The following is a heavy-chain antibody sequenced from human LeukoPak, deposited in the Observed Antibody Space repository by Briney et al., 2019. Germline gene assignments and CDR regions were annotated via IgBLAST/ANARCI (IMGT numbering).Heavy chain of an antibody. Sequence: GGSLRLSCAASGFTFSSYAMHWVRQAPGKGLEWVAVISYDGSNKYYADSVKGRFTISRDNSKNTLYLQMNSLRAEDTAVYYCAKGILYYDFWSGPRYWGQGTLVTVSS. J-gene: IGHJ4*02. V-gene: IGHV3-30*04. CDR1: GFTFSSYA. CDR2: ISYDGSNK. D-gene: IGHD3-3*01. CDR3: AKGILYYDFWSGPRY.